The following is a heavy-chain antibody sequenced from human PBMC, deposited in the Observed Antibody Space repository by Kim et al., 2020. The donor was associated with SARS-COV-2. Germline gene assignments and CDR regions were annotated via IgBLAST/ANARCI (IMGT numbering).Heavy chain of an antibody. CDR2: IKQDGSEK. CDR3: ARDLTHIVVSYYYGMDV. CDR1: GFTFSSYW. V-gene: IGHV3-7*03. Sequence: GGSLRLSCAASGFTFSSYWMSWVRQAPGKGLEWVANIKQDGSEKYYVDSVKGRFTISRDNAKNSLYLQMNSLRAEDTAVYYCARDLTHIVVSYYYGMDVWGQGTTFTASS. D-gene: IGHD5-12*01. J-gene: IGHJ6*02.